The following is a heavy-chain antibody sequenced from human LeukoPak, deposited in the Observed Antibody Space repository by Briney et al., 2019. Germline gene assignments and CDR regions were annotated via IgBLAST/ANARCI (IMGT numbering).Heavy chain of an antibody. Sequence: TGGSLRLSCAASGFTFSSYAMSWVRQAPGKGLEWVSAISGSGGSTYYADSVKGRFTISRDNSKNTLYLQMNSLRAEDTAVYYCAKDRSYSSSWYAYYFDYWGQGTLVTVSS. J-gene: IGHJ4*02. D-gene: IGHD6-13*01. CDR2: ISGSGGST. V-gene: IGHV3-23*01. CDR3: AKDRSYSSSWYAYYFDY. CDR1: GFTFSSYA.